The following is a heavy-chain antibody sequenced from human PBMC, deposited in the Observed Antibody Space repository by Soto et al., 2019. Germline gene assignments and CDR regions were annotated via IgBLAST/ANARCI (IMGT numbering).Heavy chain of an antibody. CDR2: ISYDGSDK. CDR1: GFTFSSYA. D-gene: IGHD3-22*01. V-gene: IGHV3-30-3*01. Sequence: PGGSLRLSCAASGFTFSSYAMHWVRQAPGKGLEWVALISYDGSDKDYADSVKGRFTISRDNSRNTLFLQMNSLRAEDTAVYYCARDYYKYYDSSGYYRSPAYWXQGTLVTVSS. J-gene: IGHJ4*02. CDR3: ARDYYKYYDSSGYYRSPAY.